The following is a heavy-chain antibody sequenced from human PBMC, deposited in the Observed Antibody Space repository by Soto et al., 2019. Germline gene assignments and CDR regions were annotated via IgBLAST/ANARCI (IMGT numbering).Heavy chain of an antibody. V-gene: IGHV1-69*06. CDR1: GGTFSSYA. CDR3: VLSTRVDYYFEY. Sequence: SVKISCKASGGTFSSYAISWVRQAPGQGLEWMGGIIPIFGTANYAQKFQGRVTITADKSTSTAYMELSRLRSEDTAVYYCVLSTRVDYYFEYWGQGTLVTVSS. CDR2: IIPIFGTA. J-gene: IGHJ4*02. D-gene: IGHD2-2*01.